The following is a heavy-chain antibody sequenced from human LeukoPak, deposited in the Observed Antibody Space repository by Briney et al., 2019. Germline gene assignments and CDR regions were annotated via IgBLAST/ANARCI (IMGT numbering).Heavy chain of an antibody. Sequence: SETLSLTCTVSGGSISSGVYYWSWIRQPPGKGLEWIGYIYYSGSTNYNPSLKSRVTISVDTSKNQFSLKLSSVTAADTAVYYCASNYYGSGSLDYWGQGNLVTVSS. CDR1: GGSISSGVYY. CDR2: IYYSGST. D-gene: IGHD3-10*01. V-gene: IGHV4-61*08. CDR3: ASNYYGSGSLDY. J-gene: IGHJ4*02.